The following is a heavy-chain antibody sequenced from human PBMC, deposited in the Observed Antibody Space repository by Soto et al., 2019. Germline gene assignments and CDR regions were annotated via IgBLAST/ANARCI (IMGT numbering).Heavy chain of an antibody. CDR1: GFTFSSYA. Sequence: VGSLRLSCAASGFTFSSYAVGWVRQAPGKGPEWISSISGSGSTIYYADSVKGRFTISRDNSKNTLYLQMSSLRAEDTAVYYCAKVFYYYDSSGYHYFDYWGQRTLVTVSS. CDR2: ISGSGSTI. J-gene: IGHJ4*02. D-gene: IGHD3-22*01. V-gene: IGHV3-23*01. CDR3: AKVFYYYDSSGYHYFDY.